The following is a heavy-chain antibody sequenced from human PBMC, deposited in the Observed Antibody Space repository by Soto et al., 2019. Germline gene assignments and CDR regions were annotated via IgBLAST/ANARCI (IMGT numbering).Heavy chain of an antibody. CDR3: ARDRGYCSGGSCADDAFDI. Sequence: NPSETLSLTCTVSGGSISSGGYYWSWIRQPPGKGLEWIGYIYYSGSTYYNPSLKSRVTISVDTSKNQFSLKLSSVTAADTAVYHCARDRGYCSGGSCADDAFDIWGQGTMVTVSS. CDR1: GGSISSGGYY. J-gene: IGHJ3*02. D-gene: IGHD2-15*01. V-gene: IGHV4-31*03. CDR2: IYYSGST.